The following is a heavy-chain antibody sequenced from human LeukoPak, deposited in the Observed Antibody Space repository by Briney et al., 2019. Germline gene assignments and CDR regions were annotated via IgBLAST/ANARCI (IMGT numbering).Heavy chain of an antibody. CDR3: ARDSSPGYEMDY. V-gene: IGHV4-39*07. CDR1: GGSISSGSYY. D-gene: IGHD2-15*01. CDR2: IYHSGST. J-gene: IGHJ4*02. Sequence: SETLSLTCTVSGGSISSGSYYWSWIRQPPGKGLEWIGSIYHSGSTYYNPSLKSRVTISVDTSENQFSLKLSSVTAADTAVYYCARDSSPGYEMDYWGQGTLVTVSS.